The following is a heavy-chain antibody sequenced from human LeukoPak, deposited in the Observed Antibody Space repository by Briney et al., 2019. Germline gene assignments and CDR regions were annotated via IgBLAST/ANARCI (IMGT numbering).Heavy chain of an antibody. CDR1: GVSVNSRTFF. CDR3: VRGAMVSKPGDF. Sequence: KPSETLSLTCSVSGVSVNSRTFFWNWVRQPPGKGLEWIGSVYSTGNVYQSPSLQSRAAIPVDASNNSFSLTLQSVTAADTAVYFCVRGAMVSKPGDFWGPGTLVIVSS. CDR2: VYSTGNV. J-gene: IGHJ4*02. V-gene: IGHV4-39*02. D-gene: IGHD2-8*01.